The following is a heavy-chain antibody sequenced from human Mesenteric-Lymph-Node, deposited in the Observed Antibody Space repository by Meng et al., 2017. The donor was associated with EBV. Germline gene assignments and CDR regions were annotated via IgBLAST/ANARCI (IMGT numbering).Heavy chain of an antibody. CDR2: INTNTGNP. CDR3: ARGDTELYGTFDP. V-gene: IGHV7-4-1*02. J-gene: IGHJ5*02. CDR1: GYTFTTYS. D-gene: IGHD3-3*01. Sequence: QVQLVHLGSELKKPGALVKVSCKASGYTFTTYSMNWVRQAPGQGLEWMGWINTNTGNPTYAQGFTGRFVFSLDTSVSTAYLQISSLQAENTAVYYCARGDTELYGTFDPWGQGTLVTVSS.